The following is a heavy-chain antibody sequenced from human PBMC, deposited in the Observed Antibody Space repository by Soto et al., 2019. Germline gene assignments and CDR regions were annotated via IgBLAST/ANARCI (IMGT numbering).Heavy chain of an antibody. V-gene: IGHV1-69*05. J-gene: IGHJ4*02. CDR1: GGAFSSYA. Sequence: GASVKVSCKASGGAFSSYAISWVRQAPGQGLEWMGVIIPIFGTANYAQKFSGRVTMTRTTSICTANMERSGLRSEDRAVHYCARAYSGAFPFDYWGQGTLVTVSS. D-gene: IGHD5-12*01. CDR2: IIPIFGTA. CDR3: ARAYSGAFPFDY.